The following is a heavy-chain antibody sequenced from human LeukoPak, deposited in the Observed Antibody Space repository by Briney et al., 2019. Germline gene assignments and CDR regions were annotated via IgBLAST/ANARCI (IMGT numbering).Heavy chain of an antibody. CDR2: ISRDGSIT. D-gene: IGHD4-17*01. J-gene: IGHJ4*02. V-gene: IGHV3-74*01. CDR3: AREGDYGDYVLDY. Sequence: PGGSLRLSCAASGFTFSNYWMHWVRQAPGKGLVWVSRISRDGSITSYAESVKGRISLSRDNAKNTLHLQMNSLRVEDTAIYYCAREGDYGDYVLDYWGQGTLVTVSS. CDR1: GFTFSNYW.